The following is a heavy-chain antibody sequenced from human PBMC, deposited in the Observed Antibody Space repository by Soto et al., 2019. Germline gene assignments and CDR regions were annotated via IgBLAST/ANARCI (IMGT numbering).Heavy chain of an antibody. Sequence: QVQLVQSAAEVRKPGASVKVSCKASGYIFTNYAISWVRQAPGQGPEWMGWISGYNGDTNTHYSQKFQGRVTMTTDMSTNTAYRERRSLRSDDTAVYYCARDNDVWTGCFFDNWGQGTLVTVSS. V-gene: IGHV1-18*01. D-gene: IGHD3-3*01. CDR3: ARDNDVWTGCFFDN. CDR2: ISGYNGDTNT. CDR1: GYIFTNYA. J-gene: IGHJ4*02.